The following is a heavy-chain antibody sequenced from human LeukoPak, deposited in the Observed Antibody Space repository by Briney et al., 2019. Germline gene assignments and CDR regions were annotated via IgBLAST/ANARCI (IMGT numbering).Heavy chain of an antibody. Sequence: PGGSLRLSCAASGFTFDDYTMHWVRQAPGKGLEWVSSISSSSSYIYYADSVKGRFTISRDNAKNSLYLQMNSLRAEDTAVYYCAKGLDGTDDYWGQGTLVTVSS. J-gene: IGHJ4*02. D-gene: IGHD6-19*01. CDR1: GFTFDDYT. CDR2: ISSSSSYI. V-gene: IGHV3-21*01. CDR3: AKGLDGTDDY.